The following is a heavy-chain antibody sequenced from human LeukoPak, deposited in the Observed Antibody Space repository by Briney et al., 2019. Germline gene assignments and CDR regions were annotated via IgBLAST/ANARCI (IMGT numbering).Heavy chain of an antibody. V-gene: IGHV3-30*18. D-gene: IGHD4-17*01. Sequence: GGSLRLSCAAPGFTFSSYGMHWVRQAPGKGLEWVAVISYDGSNKYYADSVKGRFTISRDNSKNTLYLQMNSLRAEDTAVYYCAKGHGDYESPYWGQGTLVTVSS. J-gene: IGHJ4*02. CDR1: GFTFSSYG. CDR3: AKGHGDYESPY. CDR2: ISYDGSNK.